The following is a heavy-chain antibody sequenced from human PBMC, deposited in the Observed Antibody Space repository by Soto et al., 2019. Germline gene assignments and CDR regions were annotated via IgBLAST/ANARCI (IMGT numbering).Heavy chain of an antibody. CDR3: AMHHRTFDP. V-gene: IGHV3-23*01. Sequence: EVQLLESGGGLVQPGGSLRLSCAASGFTFSSYAMSWVRQAPGKGLEWVSAISGSGGSTYYAEYVKGRFAISRDNSKNTQYLQLSSLRAEDTAVYYCAMHHRTFDPWGQGTLVTVSS. J-gene: IGHJ5*02. CDR2: ISGSGGST. CDR1: GFTFSSYA. D-gene: IGHD3-16*02.